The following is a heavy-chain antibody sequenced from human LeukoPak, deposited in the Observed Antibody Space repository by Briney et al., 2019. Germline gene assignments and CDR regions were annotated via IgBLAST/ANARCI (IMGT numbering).Heavy chain of an antibody. D-gene: IGHD2-15*01. CDR2: ISAYNGNT. J-gene: IGHJ6*02. V-gene: IGHV1-18*01. Sequence: GASVKVSCKASGYTFTSYGISWVRQAPGQGLEWMGWISAYNGNTNYAQKLQGRVTMTTDTSTSTAYMELRSLRSDDTAVYYCARGKSCDGGSCYRHYYYYGMDVWGQGTTVTVSS. CDR3: ARGKSCDGGSCYRHYYYYGMDV. CDR1: GYTFTSYG.